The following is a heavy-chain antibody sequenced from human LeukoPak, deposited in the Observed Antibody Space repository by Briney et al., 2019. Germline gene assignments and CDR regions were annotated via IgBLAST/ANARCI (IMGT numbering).Heavy chain of an antibody. D-gene: IGHD3-3*01. Sequence: GGSLRLSCAASGFTVSSNYMSWVRQAPGKGLEWLSYISGSGTTIYYADSVKGRFTVSRDNAKNSLYLQMNSLRAEDTAVYYCAGRFLEWSDVWGQGTLVTVSS. V-gene: IGHV3-11*04. CDR2: ISGSGTTI. CDR1: GFTVSSNY. J-gene: IGHJ4*02. CDR3: AGRFLEWSDV.